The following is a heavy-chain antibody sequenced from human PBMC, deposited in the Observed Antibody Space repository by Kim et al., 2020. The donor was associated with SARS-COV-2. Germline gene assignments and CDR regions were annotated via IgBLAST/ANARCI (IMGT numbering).Heavy chain of an antibody. CDR3: ARDYLYYFDY. CDR2: NP. J-gene: IGHJ4*02. Sequence: NPTYAQGFTGRFVFSLDTSVSTAYLEISSLKSEDTAVYYCARDYLYYFDYWGQGTLVTVSS. V-gene: IGHV7-4-1*02.